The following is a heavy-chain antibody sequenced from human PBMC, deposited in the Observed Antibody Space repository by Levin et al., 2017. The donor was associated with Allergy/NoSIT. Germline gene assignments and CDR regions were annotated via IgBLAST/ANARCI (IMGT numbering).Heavy chain of an antibody. Sequence: GASVKVSCKGSGYSFTNTWIGWVRQMPGKGLEWMGIIYPGDSDTRYSPSFQGQVTMSVDKSISTAYLQWSSLKASDTAMYYCVRHRYGDSDYWGQGTLVTVSS. D-gene: IGHD4-17*01. CDR3: VRHRYGDSDY. V-gene: IGHV5-51*01. CDR1: GYSFTNTW. CDR2: IYPGDSDT. J-gene: IGHJ4*02.